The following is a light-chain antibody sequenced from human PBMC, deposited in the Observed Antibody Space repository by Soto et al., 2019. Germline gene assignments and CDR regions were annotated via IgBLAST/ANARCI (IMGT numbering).Light chain of an antibody. V-gene: IGKV3-15*01. Sequence: EIVLTQSPGTMSLSPGERATLSCRASQSVSSSYLAWYQQKPGQAPRLLIYGASARATGIPARFTGSGSGTEFTLTISSLQSEDFAVYYCQQYNNWPPITFGQGTRREI. CDR3: QQYNNWPPIT. CDR2: GAS. CDR1: QSVSSSY. J-gene: IGKJ5*01.